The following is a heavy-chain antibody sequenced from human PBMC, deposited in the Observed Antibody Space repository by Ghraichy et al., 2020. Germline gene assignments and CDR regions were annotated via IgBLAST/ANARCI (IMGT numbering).Heavy chain of an antibody. CDR3: AREGLRWLQKYYFDN. D-gene: IGHD5-24*01. Sequence: LSCAASGFTFIGYGLHWVRQAPGRGLEWVATISYDGSDEFYTDSVKGRFTISRDNSKNTLYLQMNSLRAEDTAVYYCAREGLRWLQKYYFDNWGQGTLVTVSS. CDR1: GFTFIGYG. J-gene: IGHJ4*02. CDR2: ISYDGSDE. V-gene: IGHV3-30*04.